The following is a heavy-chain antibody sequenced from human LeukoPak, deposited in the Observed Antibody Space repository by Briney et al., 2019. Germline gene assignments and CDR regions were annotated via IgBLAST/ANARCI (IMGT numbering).Heavy chain of an antibody. Sequence: PGGSLRLSCAASGFTFSSYAMSWVRQAPGKGLEWVSYISSSGSTIYYADSVKGRFTISRDNAKNSLYLQMNSLRAEDTAVYYCARERYSSSSKDFDYWGQGTLVTVSS. V-gene: IGHV3-48*03. CDR3: ARERYSSSSKDFDY. D-gene: IGHD6-13*01. J-gene: IGHJ4*02. CDR2: ISSSGSTI. CDR1: GFTFSSYA.